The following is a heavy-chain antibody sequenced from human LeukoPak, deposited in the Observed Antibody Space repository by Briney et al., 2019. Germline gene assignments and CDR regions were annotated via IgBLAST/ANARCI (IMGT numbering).Heavy chain of an antibody. J-gene: IGHJ3*02. CDR2: IDWDDDK. Sequence: SGPTLVNPTQTLTLTCTFSGFSLSTSGMCVSWIRQPPGKALEWLARIDWDDDKYYSTSLKTRLTISKDTSKNQVVLTMTNMDPVDTATYYCALLPTPPQADDAFDIWGQGTMVTVSS. V-gene: IGHV2-70*11. D-gene: IGHD4-23*01. CDR3: ALLPTPPQADDAFDI. CDR1: GFSLSTSGMC.